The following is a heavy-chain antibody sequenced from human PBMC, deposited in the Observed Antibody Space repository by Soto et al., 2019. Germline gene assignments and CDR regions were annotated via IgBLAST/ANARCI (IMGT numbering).Heavy chain of an antibody. CDR3: ARSLTYYYGSGSYYTYYYYGMDA. J-gene: IGHJ6*02. D-gene: IGHD3-10*01. V-gene: IGHV1-69*01. Sequence: QVQLVQSGAEVKKPGSSVKVSCKASGGTFSSYAISWVRQAPGQGLDWMGGIIPIFGTANYAQKFQGRVTITADESTSTAYMELSSLRSEDTAVYYCARSLTYYYGSGSYYTYYYYGMDAWGQGTTVTVSS. CDR2: IIPIFGTA. CDR1: GGTFSSYA.